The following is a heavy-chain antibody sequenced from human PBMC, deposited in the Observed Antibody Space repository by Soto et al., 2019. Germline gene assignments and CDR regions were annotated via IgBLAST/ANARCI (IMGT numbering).Heavy chain of an antibody. Sequence: VESLKISCKGSGYSFTSYWISWVRQMPGKGLECMGRIDPSDSYTNYSPSFQGHVTISADKSISTAYLQWSSLKASDTAMYYCARQGSYGPLGSYYYYGMDVWGQGTTVTVSS. CDR3: ARQGSYGPLGSYYYYGMDV. CDR2: IDPSDSYT. D-gene: IGHD5-18*01. V-gene: IGHV5-10-1*01. CDR1: GYSFTSYW. J-gene: IGHJ6*02.